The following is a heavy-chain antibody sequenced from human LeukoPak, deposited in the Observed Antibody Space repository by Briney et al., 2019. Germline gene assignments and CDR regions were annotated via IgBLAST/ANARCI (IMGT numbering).Heavy chain of an antibody. CDR1: GYTFTSYD. J-gene: IGHJ4*02. V-gene: IGHV1-46*01. D-gene: IGHD1-1*01. CDR2: INPSGGST. Sequence: ASVKVSCKASGYTFTSYDINWVRQAPGQGLEWMGIINPSGGSTSYAQKFQGRVTMTRDMSTSTVYMELSSLRSEDTAVYYCARRGWNQRPLDYWGQGTLVTVSS. CDR3: ARRGWNQRPLDY.